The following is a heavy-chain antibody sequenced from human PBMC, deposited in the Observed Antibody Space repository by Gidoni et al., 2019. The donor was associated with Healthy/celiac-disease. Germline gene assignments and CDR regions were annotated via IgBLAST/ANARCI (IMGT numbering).Heavy chain of an antibody. V-gene: IGHV3-48*02. Sequence: EVQLVESGGGLVQPGGSLRLSCAASGLPFGSYSMTWVRQAPGKGLEGVSYISSSSSTIYYADSVKGRFTISRDNAKNSLYLQMNSLRDEDTAVYYCARVPSGRYYDSSGGYWGQGTLVTVSS. CDR2: ISSSSSTI. J-gene: IGHJ4*02. CDR3: ARVPSGRYYDSSGGY. D-gene: IGHD3-22*01. CDR1: GLPFGSYS.